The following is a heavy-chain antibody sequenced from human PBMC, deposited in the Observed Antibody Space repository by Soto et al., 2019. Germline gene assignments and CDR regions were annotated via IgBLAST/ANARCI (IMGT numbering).Heavy chain of an antibody. V-gene: IGHV3-53*01. CDR1: GFTFSSND. D-gene: IGHD3-22*01. Sequence: EVQLVESGGGLIQPGGSLRLSCAASGFTFSSNDMNWVRQAPGKGLECVSLIYSGGRTYYADSVKGRFTISRDNSKNTLYLQMSSLRAEDTAVYYCATRPLLPGAPWGQGTMVTVSS. CDR3: ATRPLLPGAP. CDR2: IYSGGRT. J-gene: IGHJ3*01.